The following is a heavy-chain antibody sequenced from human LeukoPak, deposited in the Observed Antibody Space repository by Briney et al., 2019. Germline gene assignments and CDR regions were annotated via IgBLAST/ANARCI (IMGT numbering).Heavy chain of an antibody. CDR3: ARTVGAKGRGDAFDI. D-gene: IGHD1-26*01. V-gene: IGHV4-39*01. CDR1: GDSISSSSYY. J-gene: IGHJ3*02. Sequence: SETLSLTCTVSGDSISSSSYYWGWIRQPPGKGLKWIGTFYYSGSTYYNPSLKSRVTISVDTSKNQFSLKLSSVTAADTAVYYRARTVGAKGRGDAFDIWGQGTMVTVSS. CDR2: FYYSGST.